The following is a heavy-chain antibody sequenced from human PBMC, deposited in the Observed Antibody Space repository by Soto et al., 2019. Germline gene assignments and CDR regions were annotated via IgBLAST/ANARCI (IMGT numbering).Heavy chain of an antibody. D-gene: IGHD3-22*01. J-gene: IGHJ5*01. CDR3: AVDSSGYYLHIWFDS. CDR2: IYYSGST. CDR1: GGSISSGDYY. V-gene: IGHV4-30-4*01. Sequence: QVQLQESGPGLVKPSQTLSLTCTVSGGSISSGDYYWSWIRQPPRKGLEWIGYIYYSGSTYYNPSLKSRVTISVDTSKNQFSLKLSSVTAADTTVYYCAVDSSGYYLHIWFDSWGQLTIVTVSS.